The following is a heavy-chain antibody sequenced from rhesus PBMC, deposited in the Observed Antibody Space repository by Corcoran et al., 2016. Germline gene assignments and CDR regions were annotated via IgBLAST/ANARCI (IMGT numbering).Heavy chain of an antibody. J-gene: IGHJ4*01. CDR1: GFTFNNYW. D-gene: IGHD4-23*01. CDR3: AAYTVTKRNFDY. Sequence: EVQLVESGGGLAKPGGSLRLSCAASGFTFNNYWMHWVRQAPGKGLEWISGIHSAGTSTYYVDSVKGRFTISRQNAKNTLYLQMDGLRARDTAVYYCAAYTVTKRNFDYCGQGVLVTVSS. V-gene: IGHV3-28*02. CDR2: IHSAGTST.